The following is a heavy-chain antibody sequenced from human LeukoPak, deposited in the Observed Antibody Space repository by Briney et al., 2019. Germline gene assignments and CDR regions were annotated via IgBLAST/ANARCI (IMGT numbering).Heavy chain of an antibody. CDR3: ARRVVGATVGENWFDP. Sequence: GASVKVSCKASGYTFTSYDINWVRQATGQGLEWMGWMNPNSGNTGYAQKFQGRVTMTRNTSISTAYMELSSLRSEDTAVYYCARRVVGATVGENWFDPWGQGTLVTVPS. V-gene: IGHV1-8*01. D-gene: IGHD1-26*01. J-gene: IGHJ5*02. CDR1: GYTFTSYD. CDR2: MNPNSGNT.